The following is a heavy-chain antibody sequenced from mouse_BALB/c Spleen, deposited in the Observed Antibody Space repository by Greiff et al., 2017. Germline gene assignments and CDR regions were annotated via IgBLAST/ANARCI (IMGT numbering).Heavy chain of an antibody. D-gene: IGHD2-3*01. CDR2: ISSGGST. CDR3: ARGRGWLSYFDY. CDR1: GFTFSSYA. Sequence: EVKVVESGGGLVKPGGSLKLSCAASGFTFSSYAMSWVRQTPEKRLEWVASISSGGSTYYPDSVKGRFTISRDNARNILYLQMSSLRSEDTAMYYCARGRGWLSYFDYWGQGTTLTVSS. J-gene: IGHJ2*01. V-gene: IGHV5-6-5*01.